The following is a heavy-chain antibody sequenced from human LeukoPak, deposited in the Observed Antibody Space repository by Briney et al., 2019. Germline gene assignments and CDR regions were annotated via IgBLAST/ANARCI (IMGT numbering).Heavy chain of an antibody. CDR3: ARGQGYCSSTSCYRDCFDP. J-gene: IGHJ5*02. Sequence: ASVKVSCKASGYTFTSYDINWVRQATGQGLEWMGWMNPNSGNTGYAQKFQGRVTMTRNTSISTAYMELSSLRSEDTAVYYCARGQGYCSSTSCYRDCFDPWGQGTLVTVSS. CDR2: MNPNSGNT. CDR1: GYTFTSYD. D-gene: IGHD2-2*02. V-gene: IGHV1-8*01.